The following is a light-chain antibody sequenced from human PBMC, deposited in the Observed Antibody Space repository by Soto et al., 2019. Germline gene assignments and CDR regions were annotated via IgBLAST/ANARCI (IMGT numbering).Light chain of an antibody. V-gene: IGLV4-69*01. CDR3: QTWDTGMCVV. CDR1: SGHSNYA. CDR2: LNNDGSH. Sequence: QSVLTQSPSASASLGASVKLTCTLSSGHSNYAIAWHQQQPEKGPRYLMKLNNDGSHSKGDGIPDRFSGSSSGAERYLTISSLQSEDESDYYCQTWDTGMCVVFGGGTKLTVL. J-gene: IGLJ2*01.